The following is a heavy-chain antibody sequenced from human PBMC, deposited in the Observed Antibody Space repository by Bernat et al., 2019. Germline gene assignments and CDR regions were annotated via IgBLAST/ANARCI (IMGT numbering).Heavy chain of an antibody. CDR2: ISYDGSNK. V-gene: IGHV3-30*18. CDR3: AKDRYCSGGGCYTFEY. CDR1: GFTFSTYG. J-gene: IGHJ4*02. Sequence: QVQLVESGGGVVQPGRSLRLSCAASGFTFSTYGVHWVRQAPGKGLEWVAVISYDGSNKYYADSVKGRLTISRDNSKNTLYLQMDSLRTEDTAVYYCAKDRYCSGGGCYTFEYWGQGTQVTVSS. D-gene: IGHD2-15*01.